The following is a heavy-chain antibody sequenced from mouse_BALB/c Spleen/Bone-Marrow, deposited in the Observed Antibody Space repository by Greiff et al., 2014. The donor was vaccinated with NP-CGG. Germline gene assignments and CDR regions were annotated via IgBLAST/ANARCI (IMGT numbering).Heavy chain of an antibody. Sequence: VQLKQSGAELVKPGASVKLSCTASGFNIKDSYLHWVKQRPEQGLDWIGRIDPAKGNTNYDPKFRGKATITADTSSNTAYLQLSSLTPEDTAVYFCARNYPFAYWGQGTLVTVSA. J-gene: IGHJ3*01. D-gene: IGHD2-1*01. CDR3: ARNYPFAY. CDR2: IDPAKGNT. CDR1: GFNIKDSY. V-gene: IGHV14-3*02.